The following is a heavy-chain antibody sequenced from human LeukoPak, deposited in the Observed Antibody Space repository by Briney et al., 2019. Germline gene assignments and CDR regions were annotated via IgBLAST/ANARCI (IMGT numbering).Heavy chain of an antibody. CDR3: ARSLNGPYYYYGMDV. CDR2: MNPNSGNT. D-gene: IGHD4-17*01. V-gene: IGHV1-8*01. Sequence: ASVKVSCKASGYTFTSYDINWVRQATGQGLEWMGWMNPNSGNTGYAQKFQGRVTMTRNTSISTAYMELSSLRSEDTAVYYCARSLNGPYYYYGMDVWGQGTTVTVSS. J-gene: IGHJ6*02. CDR1: GYTFTSYD.